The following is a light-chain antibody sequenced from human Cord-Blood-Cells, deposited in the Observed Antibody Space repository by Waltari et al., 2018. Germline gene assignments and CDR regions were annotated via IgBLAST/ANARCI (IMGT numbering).Light chain of an antibody. V-gene: IGLV2-14*01. CDR3: SSYTSSSTWV. Sequence: QSALTQPASVSGSPGQSITISCTGTSSDVGGYKYFSWYQQHPGKAPKLMIYDVSNRPSGVSNRFSGSKSGNTASLTISGLQAEDDADYYCSSYTSSSTWVFGGGTKLTVL. J-gene: IGLJ3*02. CDR2: DVS. CDR1: SSDVGGYKY.